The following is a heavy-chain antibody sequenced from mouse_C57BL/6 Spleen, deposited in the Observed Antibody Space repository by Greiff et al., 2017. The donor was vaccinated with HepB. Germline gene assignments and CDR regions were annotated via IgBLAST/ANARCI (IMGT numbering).Heavy chain of an antibody. CDR3: VIQDSSGLPFAY. Sequence: EVQLVESGGGLVQPKGSLKLSCAASGFSSNTYAMNWVRQAPGKGLEWVARIRSKSNNYATYYADSVKDRFTISRDDSESMLYLQMNNLKTEDTARYYWVIQDSSGLPFAYWGQGTLVTVSA. CDR1: GFSSNTYA. J-gene: IGHJ3*01. V-gene: IGHV10-1*01. CDR2: IRSKSNNYAT. D-gene: IGHD3-2*02.